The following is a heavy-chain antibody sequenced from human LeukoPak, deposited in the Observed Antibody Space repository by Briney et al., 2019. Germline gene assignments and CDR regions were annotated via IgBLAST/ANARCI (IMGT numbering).Heavy chain of an antibody. CDR3: ARSYYYDYRQIDY. V-gene: IGHV4-39*01. D-gene: IGHD3-22*01. CDR2: IYYSGST. Sequence: SETLSLTCTVSGDSISTSSYYWGWIRQPTGKGLEWLGSIYYSGSTYYNPSLKSRVTISVDTSKNQFSLNLYSVTAADTAVFYCARSYYYDYRQIDYWGQGTLVTVSS. CDR1: GDSISTSSYY. J-gene: IGHJ4*02.